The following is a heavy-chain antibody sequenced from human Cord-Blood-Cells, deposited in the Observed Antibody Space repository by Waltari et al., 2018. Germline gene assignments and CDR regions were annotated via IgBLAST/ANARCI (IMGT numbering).Heavy chain of an antibody. Sequence: EVQLVESGGGLVQPGGSLRLSCAASGFTFSSYEINWVGQATGKGLEWVSYISSSGSTIYYADSVKGRFTISRDNAKNSLYLQMNSLRAEDTAVYYCAREGQGNKIFNYYGMDVWGQGTTVTVSS. J-gene: IGHJ6*02. D-gene: IGHD1-1*01. CDR3: AREGQGNKIFNYYGMDV. V-gene: IGHV3-48*03. CDR2: ISSSGSTI. CDR1: GFTFSSYE.